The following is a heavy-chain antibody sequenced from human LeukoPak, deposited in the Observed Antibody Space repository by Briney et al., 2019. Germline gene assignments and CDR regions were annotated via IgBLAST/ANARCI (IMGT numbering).Heavy chain of an antibody. CDR3: VRDFRSADY. CDR2: ICPDGTVT. J-gene: IGHJ4*02. V-gene: IGHV3-74*01. CDR1: GFTFSTYC. Sequence: GGSPRLSCAASGFTFSTYCMHWVRQAPGKGPMWVSRICPDGTVTNYADSVKARFIISRDNARNTVYLQMNSLRVEDTAVYYCVRDFRSADYWGQGTLVTVSS.